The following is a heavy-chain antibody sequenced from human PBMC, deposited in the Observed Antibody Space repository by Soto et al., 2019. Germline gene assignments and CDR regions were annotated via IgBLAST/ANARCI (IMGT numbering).Heavy chain of an antibody. Sequence: PSETLSLTCAVYGGSFSGYYWSWIRQPPGKGLEWIGEINHSGSTNYNPSLKSRVTISVDTSKNQFSLKLSSMTAADTAVYYCVRGWYSPVFGVVYHDYWGQGTLVTVSS. CDR1: GGSFSGYY. CDR2: INHSGST. J-gene: IGHJ4*02. CDR3: VRGWYSPVFGVVYHDY. D-gene: IGHD3-3*01. V-gene: IGHV4-34*01.